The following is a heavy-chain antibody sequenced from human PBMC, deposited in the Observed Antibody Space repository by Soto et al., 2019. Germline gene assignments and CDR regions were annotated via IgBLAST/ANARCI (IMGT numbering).Heavy chain of an antibody. CDR1: NGSISNFY. Sequence: PSETLSLTCTVSNGSISNFYWNWIRQSAGKGLEWIGRIHGSGSATYNPSLRSRVTMSVDTSKNQFSLKVNSVTGADTAVYYCARSSHKESSFDPWGQGTLVTV. CDR3: ARSSHKESSFDP. D-gene: IGHD6-13*01. V-gene: IGHV4-4*07. CDR2: IHGSGSA. J-gene: IGHJ5*02.